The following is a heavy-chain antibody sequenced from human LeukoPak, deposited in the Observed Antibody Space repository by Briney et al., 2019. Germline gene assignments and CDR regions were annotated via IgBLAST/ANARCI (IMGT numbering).Heavy chain of an antibody. CDR2: INPNSGVT. CDR3: ARDRVSVATPYFDY. D-gene: IGHD5-12*01. CDR1: GYTFTGYY. V-gene: IGHV1-2*02. J-gene: IGHJ4*02. Sequence: EASVKVSFKTSGYTFTGYYFXXVRXXPGQRXXWXGWINPNSGVTNYAQKFQGRVTMTRATSLSTASMELSSLRSDDTAVYHCARDRVSVATPYFDYWGKGTLVTVSS.